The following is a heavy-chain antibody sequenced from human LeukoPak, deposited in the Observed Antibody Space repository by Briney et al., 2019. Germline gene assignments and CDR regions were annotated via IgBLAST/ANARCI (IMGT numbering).Heavy chain of an antibody. D-gene: IGHD5-12*01. J-gene: IGHJ4*02. Sequence: PSETLSLTCTVSGGSISSYYWSWIRQPPGKGLEWIGYIYYSGSTNYNPSLKSRVTISVDTSKNQFSLKLISVTAADTAVYYCAASDIVATLPVDYWGQGTLVTVSS. CDR1: GGSISSYY. V-gene: IGHV4-59*08. CDR2: IYYSGST. CDR3: AASDIVATLPVDY.